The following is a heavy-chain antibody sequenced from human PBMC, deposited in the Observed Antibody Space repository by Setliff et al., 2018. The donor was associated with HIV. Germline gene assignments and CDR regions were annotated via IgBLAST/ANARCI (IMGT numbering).Heavy chain of an antibody. V-gene: IGHV3-11*05. CDR3: ARGDIVVVSSSMGGDC. CDR2: ISTTSSNT. CDR1: GFSFSDSH. Sequence: GGSLRLSCAASGFSFSDSHMTWIRQAPGKGLEWVSYISTTSSNTNYADSVKGRFTISRDNPKNSLYLQMNSLTAEDTAVYYCARGDIVVVSSSMGGDCWGQGTLVTVSS. D-gene: IGHD2-2*01. J-gene: IGHJ4*02.